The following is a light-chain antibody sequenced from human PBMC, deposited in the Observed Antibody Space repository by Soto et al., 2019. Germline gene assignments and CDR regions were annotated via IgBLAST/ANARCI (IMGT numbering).Light chain of an antibody. CDR2: VAS. Sequence: DIQMTQSPSSVAAYVGDRVPITCRASQPISNWLAWYQQKPGKAPKLLIYVASALHSGVPSRFSGSGSGTDFTLTISSLQPEDFATYYCQQANSFPITFGQGTRLEIK. CDR1: QPISNW. CDR3: QQANSFPIT. J-gene: IGKJ5*01. V-gene: IGKV1-12*01.